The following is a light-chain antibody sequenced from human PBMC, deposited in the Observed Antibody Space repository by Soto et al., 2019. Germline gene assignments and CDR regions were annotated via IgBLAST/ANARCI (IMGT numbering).Light chain of an antibody. CDR3: CSYAGSNTLV. CDR2: DVS. CDR1: IHDIGGYNF. J-gene: IGLJ2*01. V-gene: IGLV2-11*01. Sequence: QSALTQPRSVSGSPGQSITIPCSGTIHDIGGYNFISWYQQHPGTAPKIIIYDVSKRPSGVPDRFSGSTSGNTASLTISGLQTEDDAFYYCCSYAGSNTLVFGGGTKLTVL.